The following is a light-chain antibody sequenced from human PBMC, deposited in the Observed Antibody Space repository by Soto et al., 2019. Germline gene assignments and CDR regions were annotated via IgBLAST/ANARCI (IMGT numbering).Light chain of an antibody. CDR3: QQYGSSPFT. V-gene: IGKV3-20*01. Sequence: EIVLTQSPGTLSLSPGERANLSCRASQSVSSSYLAWYQQKPGQAPRLLIYGASSRATGIPDRFSGSGSGTDFTLTISRLEPEVFAVYYCQQYGSSPFTFGQGTRLEIK. CDR1: QSVSSSY. CDR2: GAS. J-gene: IGKJ5*01.